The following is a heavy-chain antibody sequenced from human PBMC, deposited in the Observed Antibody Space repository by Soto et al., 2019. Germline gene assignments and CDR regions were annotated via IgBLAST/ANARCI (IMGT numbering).Heavy chain of an antibody. J-gene: IGHJ4*02. D-gene: IGHD3-22*01. Sequence: QVQLVQSGAEVRKPGSSVMVSCKASGGSFNRHTISWVQQAPGQGLEWMGGIIPIFGTANHAQKFQGRVTIIADESTSTVYMELSSLRSDDTAIYYCARGWGYDSTDYYYAYWGQGTLVIVSS. V-gene: IGHV1-69*01. CDR1: GGSFNRHT. CDR3: ARGWGYDSTDYYYAY. CDR2: IIPIFGTA.